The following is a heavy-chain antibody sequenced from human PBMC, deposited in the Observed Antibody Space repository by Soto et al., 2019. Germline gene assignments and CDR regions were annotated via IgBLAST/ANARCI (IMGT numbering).Heavy chain of an antibody. CDR1: GFTFSNHG. J-gene: IGHJ4*02. V-gene: IGHV3-33*01. Sequence: QVKLVESGGGVVQPGRSLRLSCAASGFTFSNHGMHWVRQAPGKGLEWVTVIWYDGTNRFYADSVKGRVTISRDISENTVFLQMNSVRAEDTAVYYCARESSSGRRDRIDYLGQGTLVTVSS. CDR2: IWYDGTNR. D-gene: IGHD6-19*01. CDR3: ARESSSGRRDRIDY.